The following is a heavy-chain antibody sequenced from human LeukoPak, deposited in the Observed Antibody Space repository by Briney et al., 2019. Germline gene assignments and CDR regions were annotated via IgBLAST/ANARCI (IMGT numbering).Heavy chain of an antibody. Sequence: AASVKVSCKASGYTFTSYGISWVRQAPGQGLEWMGWISAYNGNTNYAQKLQGRVTMTTDTSTSTAYMELRSLRSDDTAVYYCARDFAWGSGGAPIDDNWLDPWGQGILVTVSS. CDR3: ARDFAWGSGGAPIDDNWLDP. CDR1: GYTFTSYG. J-gene: IGHJ5*02. V-gene: IGHV1-18*01. D-gene: IGHD7-27*01. CDR2: ISAYNGNT.